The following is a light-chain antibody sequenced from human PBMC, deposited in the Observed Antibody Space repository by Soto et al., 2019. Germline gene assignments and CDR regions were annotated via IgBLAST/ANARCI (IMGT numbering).Light chain of an antibody. CDR3: SSYSLSTAYL. Sequence: QSVLTQPASVSGSPGQSITISCTGTSSDVGGYNYVSWYQQHPGKAPKLMIYEVSNRPSGVSNRFSGSKSGNTASLTISGLQAEDEADYFCSSYSLSTAYLFGNGTKVTVL. CDR1: SSDVGGYNY. CDR2: EVS. V-gene: IGLV2-14*01. J-gene: IGLJ1*01.